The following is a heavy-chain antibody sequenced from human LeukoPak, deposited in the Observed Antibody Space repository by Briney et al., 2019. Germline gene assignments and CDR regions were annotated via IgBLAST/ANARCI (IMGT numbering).Heavy chain of an antibody. CDR2: ISGSGGST. CDR3: AKTKDYYGSGSYYDY. Sequence: GGSLRLSCAASGFTFSSYAMSWVRQAPGKGLEWVSAISGSGGSTYYADSVKGWFTISRDNSKNTLYLQMNSLRAEDTAVYYCAKTKDYYGSGSYYDYWGQGTLVTVSS. V-gene: IGHV3-23*01. D-gene: IGHD3-10*01. CDR1: GFTFSSYA. J-gene: IGHJ4*02.